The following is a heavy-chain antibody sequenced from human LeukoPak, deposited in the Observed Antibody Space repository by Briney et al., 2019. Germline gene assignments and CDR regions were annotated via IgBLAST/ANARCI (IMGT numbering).Heavy chain of an antibody. CDR3: ASLELIGEKRGAFHT. Sequence: SETLSLTCAAYGGSFSGYYWSWIRQPPGKGLEWIGEINHSGSTNYNPSLKSRVTISVDTSKNQFSLKLSSVTAADTAVYYCASLELIGEKRGAFHTWGRGTMVTVSS. V-gene: IGHV4-34*01. D-gene: IGHD1-26*01. J-gene: IGHJ3*02. CDR1: GGSFSGYY. CDR2: INHSGST.